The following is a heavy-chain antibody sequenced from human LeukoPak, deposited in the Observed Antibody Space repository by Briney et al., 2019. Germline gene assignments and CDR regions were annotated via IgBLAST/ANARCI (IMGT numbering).Heavy chain of an antibody. D-gene: IGHD4-17*01. CDR2: IYHSGST. Sequence: SETLSLTCTVSGYSISSGYYWGWIRQPPGKGLEWIGSIYHSGSTYYNPSLKSRVTISVDRSKNQFSLKLSSVTAADTAVYYCARQTYDYGEPNWFDPWGQGTLVTVSS. V-gene: IGHV4-38-2*02. CDR3: ARQTYDYGEPNWFDP. CDR1: GYSISSGYY. J-gene: IGHJ5*02.